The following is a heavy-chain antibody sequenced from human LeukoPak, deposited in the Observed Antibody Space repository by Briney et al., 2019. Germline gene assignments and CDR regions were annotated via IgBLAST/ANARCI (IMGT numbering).Heavy chain of an antibody. V-gene: IGHV3-7*03. CDR1: GFTVSSNC. D-gene: IGHD3-3*02. CDR3: ARGHLWLQN. J-gene: IGHJ4*02. CDR2: INQDGSEK. Sequence: GGSLRLSCAASGFTVSSNCMSWVRQAPGEGLEWVASINQDGSEKYYVDSVKGRFIISRDNAKSSLYLQMDSLRAEETAVYHCARGHLWLQNWGQGTLVTVSS.